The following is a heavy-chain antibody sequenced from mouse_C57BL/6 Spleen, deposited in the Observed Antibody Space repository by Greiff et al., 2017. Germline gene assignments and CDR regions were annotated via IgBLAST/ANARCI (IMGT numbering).Heavy chain of an antibody. D-gene: IGHD1-1*01. CDR2: IDPSDSYT. CDR3: ARGGIYYGSSYDRTAY. V-gene: IGHV1-50*01. CDR1: GYTFTSYW. Sequence: QVQLQQPGAELVKPGASVKLSCKASGYTFTSYWMQWVKQRPGQGLEWIGEIDPSDSYTNYNQKFKGKATLTVDTSSSTAYMQLSSLTSEDSAVYYCARGGIYYGSSYDRTAYWGQGTTLTVSS. J-gene: IGHJ2*01.